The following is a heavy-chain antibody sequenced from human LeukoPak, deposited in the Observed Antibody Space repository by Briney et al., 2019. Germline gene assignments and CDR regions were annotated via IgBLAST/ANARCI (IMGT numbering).Heavy chain of an antibody. V-gene: IGHV3-53*01. D-gene: IGHD3/OR15-3a*01. Sequence: GGSLRLSCAASGFTVSSNYMSWVRQAPGKGLEWASVIYSGGSTYYADSVKGRFTISRDNSKNTLYLQMNSLRAEDTAVYYCAGDFPRFLAWPPHYGMDVWGQGTTVTVSS. J-gene: IGHJ6*02. CDR2: IYSGGST. CDR1: GFTVSSNY. CDR3: AGDFPRFLAWPPHYGMDV.